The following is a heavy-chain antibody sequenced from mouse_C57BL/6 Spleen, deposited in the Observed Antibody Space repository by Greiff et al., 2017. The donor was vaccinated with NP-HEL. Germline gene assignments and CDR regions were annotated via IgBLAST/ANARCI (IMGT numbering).Heavy chain of an antibody. CDR3: ARPSYYYGSLGY. Sequence: QVQLKESGPGLVQPSQSLSITCTVSGFSLTSYGVHWVRQSPGKGLEWLGVIWSGGSTDYNAAFISRLCISKDNYKRQVFFKMNNLQAEDTAIYYCARPSYYYGSLGYWGQGTTLTVAS. CDR2: IWSGGST. V-gene: IGHV2-2*01. D-gene: IGHD1-1*01. CDR1: GFSLTSYG. J-gene: IGHJ2*01.